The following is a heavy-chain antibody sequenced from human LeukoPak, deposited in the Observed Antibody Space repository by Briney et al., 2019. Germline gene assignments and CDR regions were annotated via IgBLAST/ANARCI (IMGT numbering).Heavy chain of an antibody. Sequence: GGSLRLSCAASGFTFSSYAMSWVRQAPGKGLEWVSAISGSGGSTYYADSVKGRFTISRDNSKNTLYLQMNSLRAEDTAVYYCAKDPSKGITIFGVVNEGDYWGQGTLVTVSS. CDR1: GFTFSSYA. V-gene: IGHV3-23*01. CDR3: AKDPSKGITIFGVVNEGDY. D-gene: IGHD3-3*01. CDR2: ISGSGGST. J-gene: IGHJ4*02.